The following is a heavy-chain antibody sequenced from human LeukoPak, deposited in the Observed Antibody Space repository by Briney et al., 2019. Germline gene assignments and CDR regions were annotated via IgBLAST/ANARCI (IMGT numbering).Heavy chain of an antibody. J-gene: IGHJ6*02. CDR2: ISYDGSNK. Sequence: GRSLRLSCAASGFTFSSYAMHWVRQAPGKGLEWVAVISYDGSNKYYADSVKGRFTISRDNSKNTLYLQMNSLRAEDTAVYYCASTRPHGKDVWGQGTTVTVSS. CDR3: ASTRPHGKDV. V-gene: IGHV3-30-3*01. CDR1: GFTFSSYA.